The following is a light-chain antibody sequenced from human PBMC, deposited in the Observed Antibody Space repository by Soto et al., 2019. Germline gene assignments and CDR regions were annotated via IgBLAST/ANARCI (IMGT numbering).Light chain of an antibody. J-gene: IGKJ1*01. CDR3: RHYVSCT. CDR2: GTS. Sequence: EIVLTQSPGTLSVSPGERATLSCRASQTISSNYLAWYQQKPGQAPSLLIYGTSSRATGIPDRFSGSGSGTDFTLTISRLEPEYSAIYYCRHYVSCTFGQRAQLEI. CDR1: QTISSNY. V-gene: IGKV3-20*01.